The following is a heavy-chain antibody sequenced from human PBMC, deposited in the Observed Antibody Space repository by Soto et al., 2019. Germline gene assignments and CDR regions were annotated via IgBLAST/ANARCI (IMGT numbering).Heavy chain of an antibody. V-gene: IGHV3-23*01. J-gene: IGHJ6*03. CDR3: APPGGPSYSYYMDV. CDR1: GFTFSNYA. Sequence: EVQLLESGGGLVQPGGSLRLSCAASGFTFSNYAMTWVRQAPGKGLEWVSVIRGSGDVTYYADSVQGRFAISRDNSKTTLYMPMSRLSAEDTAIYYWAPPGGPSYSYYMDVWGKGTTVTVSS. CDR2: IRGSGDVT. D-gene: IGHD1-1*01.